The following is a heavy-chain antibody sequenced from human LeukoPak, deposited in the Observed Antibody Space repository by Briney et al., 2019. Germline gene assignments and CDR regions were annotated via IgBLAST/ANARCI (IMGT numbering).Heavy chain of an antibody. CDR3: ARRPHGGGLDY. V-gene: IGHV4-61*02. CDR2: IYTSGST. Sequence: PSETLSLTCTVSGGSISSGSYYWSWIRQPAGKGLEWIGRIYTSGSTNYNPSLKSRVTISVDTSKNQISLKLSSVTAADAAVYYCARRPHGGGLDYWGQGTLVTVSS. J-gene: IGHJ4*02. CDR1: GGSISSGSYY. D-gene: IGHD2-15*01.